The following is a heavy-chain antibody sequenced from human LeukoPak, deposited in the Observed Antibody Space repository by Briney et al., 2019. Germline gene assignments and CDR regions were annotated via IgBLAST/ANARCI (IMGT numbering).Heavy chain of an antibody. D-gene: IGHD6-13*01. CDR3: AREDASSSDY. J-gene: IGHJ4*02. CDR2: ISSSGRTI. V-gene: IGHV3-48*03. CDR1: GFTFNNYD. Sequence: GGSLRLSCAASGFTFNNYDMNWVRQAPGKGLEWVSYISSSGRTIYCADSVKGRFTISRDNAKNSLYLQMNSLRADDTAVYYCAREDASSSDYWGQGTLVTVSS.